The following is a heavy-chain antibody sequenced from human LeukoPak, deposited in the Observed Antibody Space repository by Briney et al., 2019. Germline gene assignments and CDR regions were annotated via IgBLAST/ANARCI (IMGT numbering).Heavy chain of an antibody. D-gene: IGHD1-26*01. V-gene: IGHV3-66*01. CDR2: IYSGGST. CDR1: GFIVNYNY. Sequence: GGSLRLSYAASGFIVNYNYMSWVRQAPGKGLEWVSVIYSGGSTYYADSVKGRFTISRDNSKNMVYLQMKSLRVEDTAVYYCARVKVGITYWFDPWGQGTLVTVSS. J-gene: IGHJ5*02. CDR3: ARVKVGITYWFDP.